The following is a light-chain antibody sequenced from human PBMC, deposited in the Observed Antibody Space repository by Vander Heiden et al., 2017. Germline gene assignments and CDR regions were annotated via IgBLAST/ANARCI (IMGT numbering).Light chain of an antibody. CDR3: AAWDDSRNGVV. CDR1: SSNIGTNA. CDR2: YDE. J-gene: IGLJ2*01. Sequence: SVLTQPPSVSEAPRQRVTISCSGSSSNIGTNAVNWYQQLPGKAPKLLIYYDELLPAGVSDRFSGSKSGTSASLAISGLQSEDEADYYCAAWDDSRNGVVFGGGTKLTVL. V-gene: IGLV1-36*01.